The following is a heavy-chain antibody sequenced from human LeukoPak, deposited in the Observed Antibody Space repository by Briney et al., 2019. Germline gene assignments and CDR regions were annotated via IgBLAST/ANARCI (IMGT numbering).Heavy chain of an antibody. Sequence: PSETLSLTCAVSGYSISSGYYWGWIRQPPGKGLEWIGSTFLRGSTYYTLSLKCRITISVGTSRNQFSLKLSSVTAADTAVYYCVRGVTYYDFWSGHQPGSYYMDVWGKGTTVSVSS. J-gene: IGHJ6*03. CDR3: VRGVTYYDFWSGHQPGSYYMDV. CDR1: GYSISSGYY. V-gene: IGHV4-38-2*01. D-gene: IGHD3-3*01. CDR2: TFLRGST.